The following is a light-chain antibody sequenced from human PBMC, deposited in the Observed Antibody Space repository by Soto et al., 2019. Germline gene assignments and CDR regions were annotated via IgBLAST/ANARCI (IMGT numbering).Light chain of an antibody. J-gene: IGKJ2*01. V-gene: IGKV1-5*03. Sequence: DIQMTQSPSTLSESVGDRVTITCRASQSISDWLAWYQQKPGKAPNLLIYKASSLESGVPSRFSGSGSGTEFTLTISSLQPDDFATYYFQHYNSYPYTFGQGTKLEIK. CDR3: QHYNSYPYT. CDR2: KAS. CDR1: QSISDW.